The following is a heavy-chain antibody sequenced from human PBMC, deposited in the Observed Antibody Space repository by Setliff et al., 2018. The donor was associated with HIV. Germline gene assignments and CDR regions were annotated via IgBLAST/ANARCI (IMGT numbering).Heavy chain of an antibody. J-gene: IGHJ4*02. Sequence: PGGSLRLSCEASAFIFSTSWMQWVRQSPGEGLLWVARLNPEANYIHYADSVKGRFSISRDNSKNTLYLQMNSLRAEDTAVYYCAKDRYYDSSGSPFDYWGQGTLVTVSS. CDR1: AFIFSTSW. V-gene: IGHV3-74*01. D-gene: IGHD3-22*01. CDR2: LNPEANYI. CDR3: AKDRYYDSSGSPFDY.